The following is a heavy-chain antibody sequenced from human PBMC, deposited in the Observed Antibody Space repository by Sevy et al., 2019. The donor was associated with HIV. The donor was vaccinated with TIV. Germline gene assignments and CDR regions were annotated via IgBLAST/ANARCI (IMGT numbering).Heavy chain of an antibody. V-gene: IGHV1-24*01. CDR3: ATLDFWSDYPLYGMNV. CDR2: FDPEDVKT. CDR1: GYTLTKLS. D-gene: IGHD3-3*01. Sequence: ASVKVSCKVSGYTLTKLSMHWVRQAPGKGLQWMGGFDPEDVKTIYAQKFQGRVTMTEDTSTDTAYMELSSLRSEDTAVYYCATLDFWSDYPLYGMNVWGQGTTVTVSS. J-gene: IGHJ6*02.